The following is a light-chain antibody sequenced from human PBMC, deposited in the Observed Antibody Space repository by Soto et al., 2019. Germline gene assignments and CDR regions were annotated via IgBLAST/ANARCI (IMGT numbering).Light chain of an antibody. CDR1: QSITTW. Sequence: DIQMTQSPSTLSAPVGDRVTITCRASQSITTWLAWYQQKPGKAPKLLIYDASSLESGVPSRFSGSGSGTEFTLTISNLQPDDFATYYCQQYDSYSSGPFGQGTKVDIK. J-gene: IGKJ1*01. CDR3: QQYDSYSSGP. CDR2: DAS. V-gene: IGKV1-5*01.